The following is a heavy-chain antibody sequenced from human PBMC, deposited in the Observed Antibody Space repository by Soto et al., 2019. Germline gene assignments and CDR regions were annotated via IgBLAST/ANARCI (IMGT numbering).Heavy chain of an antibody. V-gene: IGHV4-34*01. D-gene: IGHD3-9*01. CDR2: INHSGST. Sequence: SETLSLTCAVYGGSFSGYYWSWIRQPPGKGLEWIGEINHSGSTNYNPSLKSRVTISVDTSKNQFSLKLSSVTAADTAVYYCERRLPFLLYFDPPGYFLYSCQAPLVSVSS. J-gene: IGHJ4*02. CDR1: GGSFSGYY. CDR3: ERRLPFLLYFDPPGYFLY.